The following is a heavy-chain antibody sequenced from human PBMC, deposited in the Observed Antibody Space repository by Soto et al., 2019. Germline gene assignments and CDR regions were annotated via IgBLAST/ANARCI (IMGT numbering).Heavy chain of an antibody. CDR2: IYYSGST. Sequence: SETLSLTCTVSGGSTSSSSYYWGWIRQPPGKGLEWIGSIYYSGSTYYNPSLKSRVTISVDTSKNQFSLKLSSVTAADTAVYYCARHHADIVANSDFDYWGQGTLVTVS. CDR1: GGSTSSSSYY. D-gene: IGHD5-12*01. CDR3: ARHHADIVANSDFDY. J-gene: IGHJ4*02. V-gene: IGHV4-39*01.